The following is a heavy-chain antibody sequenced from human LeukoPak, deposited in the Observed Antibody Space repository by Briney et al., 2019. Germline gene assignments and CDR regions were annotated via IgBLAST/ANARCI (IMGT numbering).Heavy chain of an antibody. J-gene: IGHJ4*02. CDR2: VPISENN. V-gene: IGHV4-4*07. Sequence: PSETLSLTCTVSGGYISDYYWTWIRQSAGKGLEWIGRVPISENNNYNPSLKRRVTLSLDTSKNQFSLKLTSVTAADTAIYYCARESVAAGTRWFDYWGQGTLVTVPS. D-gene: IGHD6-13*01. CDR1: GGYISDYY. CDR3: ARESVAAGTRWFDY.